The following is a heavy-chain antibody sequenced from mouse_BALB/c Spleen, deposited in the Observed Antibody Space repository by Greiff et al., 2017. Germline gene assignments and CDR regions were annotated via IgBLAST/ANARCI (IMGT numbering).Heavy chain of an antibody. CDR3: ARSPLMITTEGFDY. V-gene: IGHV1-7*01. Sequence: QVQLKESGAELAKPGASVKMSCKASGYTFTSYWMHWVKQRPGQGLEWIGYINPSTGYTEYNQKFKDKATLTADKSSSTAYMQLSSLTSEDSAVYYCARSPLMITTEGFDYWGQGTTLTVSS. D-gene: IGHD2-4*01. CDR1: GYTFTSYW. J-gene: IGHJ2*01. CDR2: INPSTGYT.